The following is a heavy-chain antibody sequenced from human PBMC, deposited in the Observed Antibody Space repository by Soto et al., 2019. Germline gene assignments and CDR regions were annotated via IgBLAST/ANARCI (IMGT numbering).Heavy chain of an antibody. D-gene: IGHD3-10*01. V-gene: IGHV4-31*03. Sequence: QVQLQESGPGLVKPSQTLSLTCTVSGGSISSGGYYWSWIRQHPGKGLEWIGYSYYSGSTYYNPSLKSRVTISVDTSKNQFSLKLSSVTAADTAVYYCASAGSGSYYGSSDYYYGMDVWGQGTTVTVSS. J-gene: IGHJ6*02. CDR1: GGSISSGGYY. CDR2: SYYSGST. CDR3: ASAGSGSYYGSSDYYYGMDV.